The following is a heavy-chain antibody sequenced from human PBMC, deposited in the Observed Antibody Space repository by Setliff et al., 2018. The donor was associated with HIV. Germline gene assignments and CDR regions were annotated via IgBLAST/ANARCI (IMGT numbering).Heavy chain of an antibody. V-gene: IGHV3-74*03. Sequence: LRLSCAASGFTFSSYWMHWVRQAPGKGLVWVSRLNTDGSSATYADSVKGRFTNSRDNAKNTLYLQMNSLRAEDTAIYYCARKFRPGHGVDVWGQGTTVTVSS. J-gene: IGHJ6*02. D-gene: IGHD3-10*01. CDR3: ARKFRPGHGVDV. CDR1: GFTFSSYW. CDR2: LNTDGSSA.